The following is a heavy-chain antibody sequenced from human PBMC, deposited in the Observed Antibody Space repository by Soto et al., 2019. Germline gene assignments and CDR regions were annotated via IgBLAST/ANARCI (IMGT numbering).Heavy chain of an antibody. D-gene: IGHD1-1*01. CDR2: VYYSGST. Sequence: SETLSLTCTVSGGSINSYYWSWIRQPPGKGLEWIGYVYYSGSTNYNPSLKSRVTISVDRSKNQFSLKVKPVTAADTAMYYCARGKEMATTPFDSWGQGTLVTVSS. CDR3: ARGKEMATTPFDS. J-gene: IGHJ4*02. V-gene: IGHV4-59*01. CDR1: GGSINSYY.